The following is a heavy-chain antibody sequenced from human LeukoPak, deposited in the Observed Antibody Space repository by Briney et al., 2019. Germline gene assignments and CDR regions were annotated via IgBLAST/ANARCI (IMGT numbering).Heavy chain of an antibody. V-gene: IGHV3-33*01. CDR3: ARDGRMYYYDSFDY. Sequence: GRSLRLSCAASGFTFSSYGMHWVRQAPGKGLEWVAVIWYDGSNKYYADSVKGRFTISRDNSKNTLYLQMNSLRAEDTAVYYCARDGRMYYYDSFDYWGQGTLVTVSS. CDR2: IWYDGSNK. J-gene: IGHJ4*02. D-gene: IGHD3-22*01. CDR1: GFTFSSYG.